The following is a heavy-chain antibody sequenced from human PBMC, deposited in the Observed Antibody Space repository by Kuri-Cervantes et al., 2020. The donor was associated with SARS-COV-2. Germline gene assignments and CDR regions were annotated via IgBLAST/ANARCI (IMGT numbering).Heavy chain of an antibody. CDR3: AGVPRSSSQTY. D-gene: IGHD6-6*01. J-gene: IGHJ4*02. V-gene: IGHV3-7*01. CDR1: GFTFSSYW. CDR2: IKQDGSEK. Sequence: GESLKISCAASGFTFSSYWMSWVRQAPGKGLEWVANIKQDGSEKYYVDSVKGRFTISRDNAKNSLYLQMNSLRAEDTAVYYCAGVPRSSSQTYWGQGTLVTVSS.